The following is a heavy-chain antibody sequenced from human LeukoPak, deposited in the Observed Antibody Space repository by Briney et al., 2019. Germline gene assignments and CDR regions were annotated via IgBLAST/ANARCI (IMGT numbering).Heavy chain of an antibody. CDR2: VNQGATQK. Sequence: GGSLRLSCAASGFDFSTQWMSWVRQAPGKGLEWVAIVNQGATQKYYVDSVKGRFIISRDNAKNSLYLQMNSLRAEDTAVYYCARRAGAYSHPYDYWGQGTLVTVSS. V-gene: IGHV3-7*03. D-gene: IGHD4/OR15-4a*01. CDR1: GFDFSTQW. J-gene: IGHJ4*02. CDR3: ARRAGAYSHPYDY.